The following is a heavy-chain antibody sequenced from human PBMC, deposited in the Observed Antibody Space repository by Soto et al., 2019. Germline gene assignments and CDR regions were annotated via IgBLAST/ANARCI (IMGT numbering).Heavy chain of an antibody. V-gene: IGHV3-33*01. Sequence: QVQLVESGGGVVQPGRSLRLSCAASGFTFSSYGMHWVRQAPGKVLEWVAVIWYDGSNKYYADSVKGRFTISRDHSKNALYLQMNSLRAEDTAVYYCERDLPYYGSVSYRYYYSDMDVWGQGTTVTVSS. D-gene: IGHD3-10*01. CDR3: ERDLPYYGSVSYRYYYSDMDV. J-gene: IGHJ6*02. CDR2: IWYDGSNK. CDR1: GFTFSSYG.